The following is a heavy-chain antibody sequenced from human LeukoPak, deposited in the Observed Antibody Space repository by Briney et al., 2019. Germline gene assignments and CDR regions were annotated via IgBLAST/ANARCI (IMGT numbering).Heavy chain of an antibody. J-gene: IGHJ6*02. Sequence: GGSLRLSCAASGFTFSSYGMHWVRQAPGKGLEWVAVIWYDGSNKYYADSVKGRFTISRDNSKNTLYLQMNSLRAEDTAVYYCAKVSAVTPFYYYGMDVWGQGTTVTVSS. CDR3: AKVSAVTPFYYYGMDV. CDR1: GFTFSSYG. V-gene: IGHV3-30*02. CDR2: IWYDGSNK. D-gene: IGHD4-17*01.